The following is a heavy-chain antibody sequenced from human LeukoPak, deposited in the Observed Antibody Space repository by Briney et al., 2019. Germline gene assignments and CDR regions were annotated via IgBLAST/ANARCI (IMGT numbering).Heavy chain of an antibody. J-gene: IGHJ4*02. D-gene: IGHD1-26*01. CDR1: GFTFSDYY. CDR3: ANSNLGGSYFFDY. V-gene: IGHV3-11*04. CDR2: ISSSGSTI. Sequence: TGGSLRLSCAASGFTFSDYYMSWIRQAPGKGLEWVSYISSSGSTIYYADSVKGRFTISRDNAKNSLYLQMNSLRAEDTAVYYCANSNLGGSYFFDYWGQGTLVTVSS.